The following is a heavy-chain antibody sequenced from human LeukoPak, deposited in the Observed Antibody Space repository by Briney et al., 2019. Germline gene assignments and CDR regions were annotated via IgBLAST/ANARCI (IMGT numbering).Heavy chain of an antibody. CDR2: VYYPRSP. V-gene: IGHV4-39*07. Sequence: PSETLSLTCTISGGSISAIPYYWGWLRQPPGKGPEWFGGVYYPRSPYYSPSLKTRVTISVDTPKNQFSLKLSSVSAADTAVFYCARVSSGSYYFDYWGQGTLVTVSS. D-gene: IGHD1-26*01. J-gene: IGHJ4*02. CDR1: GGSISAIPYY. CDR3: ARVSSGSYYFDY.